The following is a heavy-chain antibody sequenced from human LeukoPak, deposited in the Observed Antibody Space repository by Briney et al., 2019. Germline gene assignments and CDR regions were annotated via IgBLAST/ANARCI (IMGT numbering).Heavy chain of an antibody. CDR1: GFTFSDHY. CDR2: IRDKANSYTT. Sequence: PGGSLRLSCAASGFTFSDHYMDWVRQAPGKGLEWVGRIRDKANSYTTQYAASVKGRFTISRDDSKKSLYLQMNSLETEDTAVYYCARGPTGTTNCHYGMDVWGKGTTVTVSS. J-gene: IGHJ6*04. D-gene: IGHD1-1*01. CDR3: ARGPTGTTNCHYGMDV. V-gene: IGHV3-72*01.